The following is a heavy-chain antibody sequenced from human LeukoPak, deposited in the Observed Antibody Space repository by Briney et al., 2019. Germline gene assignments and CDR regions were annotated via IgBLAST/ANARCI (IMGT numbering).Heavy chain of an antibody. J-gene: IGHJ4*02. CDR2: ISGSGGST. Sequence: GSLRLSCAASGFTFSSYAMSWVRQAPGKGLEWVSAISGSGGSTYYADSVKGRFTISRDNSKNTLYLQMNSLRAEDTAVYYCAKFLPTHIVVANYYFDYWGQGTLVTVSS. CDR3: AKFLPTHIVVANYYFDY. V-gene: IGHV3-23*01. CDR1: GFTFSSYA. D-gene: IGHD2-21*01.